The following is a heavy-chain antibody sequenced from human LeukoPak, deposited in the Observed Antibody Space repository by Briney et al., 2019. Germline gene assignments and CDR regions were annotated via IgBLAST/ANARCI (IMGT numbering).Heavy chain of an antibody. Sequence: VASVKVTCKASGYKFTNYGISWVRQAPGQGLEWMGWISAYNGNTNYVQKLQGRVTMTTDTSTSTAYMELRSLKSDDTAVYYCARWDSSSYYWFDPWGQGTLVTVSS. CDR3: ARWDSSSYYWFDP. CDR2: ISAYNGNT. D-gene: IGHD6-13*01. V-gene: IGHV1-18*01. J-gene: IGHJ5*02. CDR1: GYKFTNYG.